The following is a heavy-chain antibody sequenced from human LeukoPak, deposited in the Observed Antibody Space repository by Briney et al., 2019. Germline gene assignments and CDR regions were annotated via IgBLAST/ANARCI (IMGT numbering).Heavy chain of an antibody. J-gene: IGHJ4*02. CDR2: ISSSSSYI. Sequence: PGGSLRLSCAASGFTFSSYAMSWVRQAPGKGLEWVSSISSSSSYIYYADSVKGRFTISRDNAKNSLYLQMNSLRAEDTAVYYCARVPNYSWFGDWWGQGTLVTVSS. CDR1: GFTFSSYA. CDR3: ARVPNYSWFGDW. D-gene: IGHD3-10*01. V-gene: IGHV3-21*01.